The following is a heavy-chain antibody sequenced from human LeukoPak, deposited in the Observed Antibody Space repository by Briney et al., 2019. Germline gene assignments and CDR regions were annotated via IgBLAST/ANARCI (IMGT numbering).Heavy chain of an antibody. CDR3: AARAVAGAGALDY. D-gene: IGHD6-19*01. CDR2: IYHSGST. V-gene: IGHV4-30-2*01. J-gene: IGHJ4*02. CDR1: GGSISSGGYS. Sequence: SETLSLTCAVSGGSISSGGYSWSWIRQPPGKGLEWIGYIYHSGSTYYNPSLKSRVTISVDRSKDQFSLKLSSVTAADTAVYYCAARAVAGAGALDYWGQGTLVTVSS.